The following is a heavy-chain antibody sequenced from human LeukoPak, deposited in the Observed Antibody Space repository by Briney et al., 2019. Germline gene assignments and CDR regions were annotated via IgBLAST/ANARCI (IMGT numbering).Heavy chain of an antibody. CDR3: ARDSPYGYDFWSGYSPDDAFDI. V-gene: IGHV4-61*02. J-gene: IGHJ3*02. Sequence: SQTLSLTCTVSGGSISSGGYYWSWIRQPAGKGLEWIGRIYTSGSSNYNPSLKSRVTMSVDTSKNQFSLKLSSVTAADTAVYYCARDSPYGYDFWSGYSPDDAFDIWGQGTMVTVSS. CDR1: GGSISSGGYY. CDR2: IYTSGSS. D-gene: IGHD3-3*01.